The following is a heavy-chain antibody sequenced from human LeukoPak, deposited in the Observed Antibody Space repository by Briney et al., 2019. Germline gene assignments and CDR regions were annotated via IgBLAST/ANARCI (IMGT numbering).Heavy chain of an antibody. Sequence: GGSLRLSCAASGFTFSSYAMHWVRQAPGKGLEWVAVISYDGSNKYCADSVKGRFTISRDNSKNTLYLQMNSLRAEDTAVYYCARDRALDCGGDCPTFDYWGQGTLVTVSS. CDR3: ARDRALDCGGDCPTFDY. V-gene: IGHV3-30-3*01. CDR1: GFTFSSYA. CDR2: ISYDGSNK. J-gene: IGHJ4*02. D-gene: IGHD2-21*02.